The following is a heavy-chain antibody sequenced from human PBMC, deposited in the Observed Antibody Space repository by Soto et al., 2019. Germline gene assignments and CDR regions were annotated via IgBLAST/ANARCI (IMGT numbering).Heavy chain of an antibody. V-gene: IGHV4-34*01. CDR3: ARRGILSSSWYAPPGWVRGFYYFDY. Sequence: SETLSLTCAVYGGSFSGYYWSWIRQPPGKGLEWIGEINHSGSTNYNPSLKSRVTISVDTSKNQLSLKLSSVTAADTAVYYCARRGILSSSWYAPPGWVRGFYYFDYWGQGTLVTVSS. CDR1: GGSFSGYY. CDR2: INHSGST. J-gene: IGHJ4*02. D-gene: IGHD6-13*01.